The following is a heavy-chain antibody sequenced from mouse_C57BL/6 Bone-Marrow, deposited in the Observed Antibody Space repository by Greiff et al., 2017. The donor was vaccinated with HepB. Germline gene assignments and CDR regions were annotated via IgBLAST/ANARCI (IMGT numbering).Heavy chain of an antibody. CDR3: TREGIYYGNYGY. Sequence: QVQLQQSGAELVRPGASVTLSCKASGYTFTDYEMHWVKQTPVHGLEWIGAIDPETGGTAYNQKIKGKAILTADKSSSTAYMELRSLTSEDSAVYYCTREGIYYGNYGYWGQGTTLTVSS. J-gene: IGHJ2*01. V-gene: IGHV1-15*01. CDR2: IDPETGGT. D-gene: IGHD2-1*01. CDR1: GYTFTDYE.